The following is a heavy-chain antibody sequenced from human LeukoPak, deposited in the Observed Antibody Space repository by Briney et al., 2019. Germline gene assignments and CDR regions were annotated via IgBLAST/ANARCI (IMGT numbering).Heavy chain of an antibody. V-gene: IGHV1-2*06. Sequence: GASEKVSCKASGYTFTGYYMHWVRQAPRQGRERMGRINPHSGGTNYAQKSQGRVTMTRDTSISTAYMELSRLRSDDTAVYYCARDRKAIVVVTAIPRYNWFDPWGQGTLVTVSS. CDR1: GYTFTGYY. CDR2: INPHSGGT. J-gene: IGHJ5*02. CDR3: ARDRKAIVVVTAIPRYNWFDP. D-gene: IGHD2-21*02.